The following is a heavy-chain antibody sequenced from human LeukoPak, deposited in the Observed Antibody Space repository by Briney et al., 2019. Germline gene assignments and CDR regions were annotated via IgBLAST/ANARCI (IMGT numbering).Heavy chain of an antibody. V-gene: IGHV3-11*05. CDR1: GFNFSYYY. D-gene: IGHD3-10*01. CDR2: ISYSSSYT. CDR3: ARDVIYGSGSSRLFDI. J-gene: IGHJ3*02. Sequence: PGGPLRLSCAASGFNFSYYYMSWIRQAPGKGLEWVSYISYSSSYTNYADSVKGRFTISRDNAKNSLFLQINSLRAEDTAVYYCARDVIYGSGSSRLFDIWGQGTLVTVSS.